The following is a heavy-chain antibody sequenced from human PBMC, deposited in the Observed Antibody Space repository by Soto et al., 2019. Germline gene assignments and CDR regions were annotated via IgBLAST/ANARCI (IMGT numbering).Heavy chain of an antibody. CDR1: GGTFSSYA. J-gene: IGHJ6*02. CDR2: IIPIFGTA. Sequence: AVKVSGKASGGTFSSYAISWVRQAPGQGLEWMGGIIPIFGTANYAQKFQGRVTITADESTSTAYMELSSLRSEDTAVYYCAKGYCSGGSCGGGYYYGMDVWGQGTTVTVSS. D-gene: IGHD2-15*01. V-gene: IGHV1-69*13. CDR3: AKGYCSGGSCGGGYYYGMDV.